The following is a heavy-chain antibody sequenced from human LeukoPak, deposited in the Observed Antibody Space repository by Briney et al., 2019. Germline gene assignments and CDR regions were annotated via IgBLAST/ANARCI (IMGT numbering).Heavy chain of an antibody. J-gene: IGHJ4*02. Sequence: SETLSLTCTVPGDSISSSSYYWGWIRQPPGKGLEWIGSIYYSGNTYYNPSLTSRATISVDTSKKQFSLQLSSVTAADTAVYYCARRGYSDSWRHSPFDYWGQGTLVTVSS. CDR2: IYYSGNT. CDR3: ARRGYSDSWRHSPFDY. CDR1: GDSISSSSYY. D-gene: IGHD6-13*01. V-gene: IGHV4-39*01.